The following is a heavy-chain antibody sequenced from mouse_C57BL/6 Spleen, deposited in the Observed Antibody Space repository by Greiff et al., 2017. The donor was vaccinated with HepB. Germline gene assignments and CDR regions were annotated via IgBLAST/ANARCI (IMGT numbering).Heavy chain of an antibody. Sequence: EVQLQQSGPELVKPGASVKISCKASGYSFTGYYMNWVKQSPEKSLEWIGEINPSTGGTTYNQKFKAKATLTVDKSSSTAYMQLKSLTSEDSAVYYCARVGSSGYPFAYWGQGTLVTVSA. J-gene: IGHJ3*01. CDR3: ARVGSSGYPFAY. CDR2: INPSTGGT. V-gene: IGHV1-42*01. CDR1: GYSFTGYY. D-gene: IGHD3-2*02.